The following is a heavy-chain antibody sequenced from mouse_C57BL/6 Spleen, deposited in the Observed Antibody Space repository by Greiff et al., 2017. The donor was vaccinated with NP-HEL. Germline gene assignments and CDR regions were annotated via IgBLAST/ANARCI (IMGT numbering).Heavy chain of an antibody. V-gene: IGHV5-6*01. CDR3: ARHERYPWYFDV. CDR1: GFTFSSYG. CDR2: ISSGGSYT. Sequence: EVKLVESGGDLVKPGGSLKLSCAASGFTFSSYGMSWVRQTPDKRLEWVATISSGGSYTYYPDSVKGRFTISRDNAKNTLYLQMSSLKSEYTAMYYCARHERYPWYFDVWGTGTTVTVSS. J-gene: IGHJ1*03. D-gene: IGHD1-1*01.